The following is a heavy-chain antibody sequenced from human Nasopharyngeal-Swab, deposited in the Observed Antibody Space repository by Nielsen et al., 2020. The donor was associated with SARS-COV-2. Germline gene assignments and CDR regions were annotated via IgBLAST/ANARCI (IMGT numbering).Heavy chain of an antibody. CDR1: GFSLSTSGVG. V-gene: IGHV2-5*02. CDR2: IYWDDDK. J-gene: IGHJ5*02. D-gene: IGHD3-10*01. CDR3: AHRPGFGELLSDWFDP. Sequence: SGPTLVKPTQTCTLTCTFSGFSLSTSGVGVGWIRQPPGKALEWLALIYWDDDKRYSPSLKSRLTITKDTSKNQVVLTMTNMDPVDTATYYCAHRPGFGELLSDWFDPWGQGTLVTVSS.